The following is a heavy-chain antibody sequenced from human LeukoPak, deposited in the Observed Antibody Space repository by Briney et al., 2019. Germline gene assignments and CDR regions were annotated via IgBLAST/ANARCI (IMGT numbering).Heavy chain of an antibody. CDR1: GGSIGSYSYY. CDR3: ATPGIAAAGTLN. Sequence: SETLSLTCTVSGGSIGSYSYYWGWNRQAPGKGLEWIGSIYCAGNTYYNPSLRSRVTIFADTSKNQFSLKLSSVTAADTAVYYCATPGIAAAGTLNWGQGILVTVSS. V-gene: IGHV4-39*01. J-gene: IGHJ4*02. CDR2: IYCAGNT. D-gene: IGHD6-13*01.